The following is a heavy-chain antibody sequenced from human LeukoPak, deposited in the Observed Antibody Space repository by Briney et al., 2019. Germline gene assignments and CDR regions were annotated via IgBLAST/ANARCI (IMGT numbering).Heavy chain of an antibody. Sequence: ASVKVSCKASGYTFTGYYMHWVRQAPGQGLVWMGWINPNSGGTNYAQKFQGRVTMTRDTSISTAYMELSRLRSDDTAVYYCARQLGYCSSTSCYYYYGMDVWGQGTTVTVSS. CDR3: ARQLGYCSSTSCYYYYGMDV. CDR1: GYTFTGYY. J-gene: IGHJ6*02. V-gene: IGHV1-2*02. D-gene: IGHD2-2*01. CDR2: INPNSGGT.